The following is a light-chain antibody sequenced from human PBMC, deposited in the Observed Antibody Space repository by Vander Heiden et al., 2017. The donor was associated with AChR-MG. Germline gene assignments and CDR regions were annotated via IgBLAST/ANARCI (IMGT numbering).Light chain of an antibody. CDR1: HGISNY. J-gene: IGKJ1*01. CDR3: QQDNSYPQT. V-gene: IGKV1-16*02. Sequence: DIQMTQSPSSLSASLADRVTLTCRASHGISNYLDWFQQKPGKAPKSLIYAVSRLLSGVPSKFSGSGSGTDFTLTISSLQPEDFATYYCQQDNSYPQTFGQGTKVEIK. CDR2: AVS.